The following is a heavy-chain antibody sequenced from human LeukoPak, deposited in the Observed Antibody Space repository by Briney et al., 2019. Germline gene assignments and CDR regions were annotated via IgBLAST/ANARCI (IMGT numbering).Heavy chain of an antibody. CDR3: ARNPEELLGHFYFDY. Sequence: ASVKVSCKASGYTFTGYYMHWVRQAPGQGLEWMGWINPNSGGTNYAQKFQGRVTMTRDTSISTAYMELSRLRSDDTAVYYCARNPEELLGHFYFDYWGQGTLVTLSS. CDR1: GYTFTGYY. CDR2: INPNSGGT. J-gene: IGHJ4*02. V-gene: IGHV1-2*02. D-gene: IGHD1-26*01.